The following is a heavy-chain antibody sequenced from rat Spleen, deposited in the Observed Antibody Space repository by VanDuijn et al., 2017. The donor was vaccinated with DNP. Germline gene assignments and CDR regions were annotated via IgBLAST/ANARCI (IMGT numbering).Heavy chain of an antibody. CDR3: ARRYDYFDY. CDR1: GFTFSDYN. V-gene: IGHV5-25*01. Sequence: EVQLVESGGGLVQPGRSLKLSCAASGFTFSDYNMAWVRQAPTKGLEWVASISPSGGSTYYRDSVKGRFTVSRDNAKSSLYLQMDSLRSEDTATYYCARRYDYFDYWGQGVMVTVSS. J-gene: IGHJ2*01. CDR2: ISPSGGST.